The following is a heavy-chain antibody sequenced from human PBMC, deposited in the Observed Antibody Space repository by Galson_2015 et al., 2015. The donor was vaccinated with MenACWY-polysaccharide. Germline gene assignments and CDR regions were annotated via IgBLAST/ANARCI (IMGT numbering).Heavy chain of an antibody. V-gene: IGHV3-30*02. CDR1: GFTFSSYG. J-gene: IGHJ4*02. D-gene: IGHD6-13*01. Sequence: SLRLSCAASGFTFSSYGMHWVRQAPGKGLKWVAFIRYDGRDKYYADSVKGRFTLSRDNSKNTLYLQMDSLRAEDTAVYYSAKDRTAAASDGDYWGQGTLVTVSS. CDR2: IRYDGRDK. CDR3: AKDRTAAASDGDY.